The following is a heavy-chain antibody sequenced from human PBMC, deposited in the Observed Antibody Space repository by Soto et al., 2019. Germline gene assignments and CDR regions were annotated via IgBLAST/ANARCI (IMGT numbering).Heavy chain of an antibody. CDR3: ARRDSGGFYRYFDS. J-gene: IGHJ4*02. V-gene: IGHV1-69*06. CDR2: TGSGTGPG. Sequence: QVQLVQPGAEVKKPGSSVKVSCKASGGTFSTNPISWVRHAPGQGLEWMGGTGSGTGPGNHAQKFQGRLTITVDKSTSTVYMELSSLSSEDTAVYYCARRDSGGFYRYFDSWGQGTLVTVSS. CDR1: GGTFSTNP. D-gene: IGHD2-15*01.